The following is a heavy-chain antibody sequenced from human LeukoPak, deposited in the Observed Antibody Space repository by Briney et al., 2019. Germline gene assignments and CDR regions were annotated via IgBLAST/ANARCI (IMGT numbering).Heavy chain of an antibody. D-gene: IGHD3-3*01. CDR1: GFTFSSYA. V-gene: IGHV3-23*01. CDR3: AKDGFWSGFAFDY. Sequence: GGSLRLSCAASGFTFSSYAMSWVRPPPGKGLEWVSAISGSGGSTYYPDSVKGRSTISRDNSKNTLYLQMNSLRAEDTAVYYCAKDGFWSGFAFDYWGQGTLVTVSS. CDR2: ISGSGGST. J-gene: IGHJ4*02.